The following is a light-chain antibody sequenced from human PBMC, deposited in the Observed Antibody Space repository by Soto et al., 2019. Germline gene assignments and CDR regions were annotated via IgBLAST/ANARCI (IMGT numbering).Light chain of an antibody. J-gene: IGLJ3*02. CDR2: EVT. CDR3: ASHAGSSHAWV. V-gene: IGLV2-11*01. CDR1: SSDVGGYQF. Sequence: QSVLTQPRSVSGSPGQSVTISCTGTSSDVGGYQFVSWYQQYPGKASKVMIYEVTKRPSGVPDRFSGSKSGNTASLTVSGLQADDEADYYCASHAGSSHAWVFGGGTKLPVL.